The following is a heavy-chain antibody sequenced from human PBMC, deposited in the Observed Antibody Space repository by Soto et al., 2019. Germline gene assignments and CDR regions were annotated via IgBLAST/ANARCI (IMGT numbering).Heavy chain of an antibody. D-gene: IGHD1-26*01. CDR2: TWSNGRGE. V-gene: IGHV3-33*01. CDR1: GFRFSHHG. J-gene: IGHJ3*02. Sequence: QVQLVESGGGVVQTGTSLRLSCAASGFRFSHHGIHWVRQAPGKGLEWVAVTWSNGRGEYYADSVRGRFTISRDNSKTTVYLQMNSLRVEDTAVYYCAREGHWENDAFDIWGQGTMVTVSS. CDR3: AREGHWENDAFDI.